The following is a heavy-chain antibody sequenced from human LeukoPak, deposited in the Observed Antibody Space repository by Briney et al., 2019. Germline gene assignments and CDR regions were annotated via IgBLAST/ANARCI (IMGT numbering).Heavy chain of an antibody. CDR2: TSYSEGT. Sequence: SETLSLTCTVSGGSDSRGGYYWNWIRQHPGKGLEWIGFTSYSEGTYYNPSLMSRITISVDRSQNQFSLKMRDVTAADTAVYFCATADWESFYFDSWGQGVLVAVSS. V-gene: IGHV4-31*03. CDR3: ATADWESFYFDS. J-gene: IGHJ4*02. D-gene: IGHD1-26*01. CDR1: GGSDSRGGYY.